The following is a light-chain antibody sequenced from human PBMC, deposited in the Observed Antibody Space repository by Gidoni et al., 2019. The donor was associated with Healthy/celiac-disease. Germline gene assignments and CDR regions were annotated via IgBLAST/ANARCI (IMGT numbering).Light chain of an antibody. CDR2: DAS. Sequence: DIQLTQSPSSLSASVGDRVTLTCQASQGVSNYLNWYQQKPGQAPKLLIYDASNMETGVPSRFSGSGSGTDFTLTISSLQPEDIATYYCQQYDNLPLTFXGXTKVXIK. J-gene: IGKJ4*01. V-gene: IGKV1-33*01. CDR1: QGVSNY. CDR3: QQYDNLPLT.